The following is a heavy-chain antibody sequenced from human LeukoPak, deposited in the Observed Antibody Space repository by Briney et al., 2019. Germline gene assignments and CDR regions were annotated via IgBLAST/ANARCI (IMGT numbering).Heavy chain of an antibody. CDR2: ISSSSSYT. CDR3: ARGDYDILTGYPYGYYYYGMDV. Sequence: GGSLRLSCAASGFTFSDYYMSWIRQAPGKGLEWVSYISSSSSYTNYADSVKGRFTISRDNAKNSLYLQMNSLRAEDTAVYYCARGDYDILTGYPYGYYYYGMDVWGKGTTVTVPS. J-gene: IGHJ6*04. D-gene: IGHD3-9*01. CDR1: GFTFSDYY. V-gene: IGHV3-11*06.